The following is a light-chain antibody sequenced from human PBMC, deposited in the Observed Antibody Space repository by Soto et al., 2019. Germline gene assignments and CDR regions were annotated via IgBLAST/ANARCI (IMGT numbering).Light chain of an antibody. V-gene: IGKV3-15*01. J-gene: IGKJ1*01. CDR3: QQYNNWPWT. CDR1: QSISGT. Sequence: EIVITQSPAPLCMSPVGRATLSCRASQSISGTLAWYQQKPGQAPRLLIYGASTRATSFPARFSGSGSGTDFTLTISSLQSEDFAVYYCQQYNNWPWTFGQGTKVDIK. CDR2: GAS.